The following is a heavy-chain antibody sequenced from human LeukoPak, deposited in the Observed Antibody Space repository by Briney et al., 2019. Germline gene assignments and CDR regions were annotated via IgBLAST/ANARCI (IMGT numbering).Heavy chain of an antibody. CDR2: IYTSGST. CDR3: ARSGRGWAAGP. Sequence: SETLSLTCTGSGGSISSGSYYWSWIRQPAGKGLEWIGRIYTSGSTNYNPSLKSRVTISVDTSKNQFSLKLSSVTAADTAVYYCARSGRGWAAGPWGQGTLVTVSS. J-gene: IGHJ5*02. D-gene: IGHD6-13*01. CDR1: GGSISSGSYY. V-gene: IGHV4-61*02.